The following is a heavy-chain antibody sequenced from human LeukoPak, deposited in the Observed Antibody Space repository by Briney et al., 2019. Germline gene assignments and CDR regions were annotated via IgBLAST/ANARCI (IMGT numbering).Heavy chain of an antibody. CDR3: VKGPERGCLDY. Sequence: GQSLRPSCAVYASTFTTNATSWDRQVPGKGREWVSSTVRSAGSTFYADSVKGRFTISRDNSKSTLYLQMNSLRAEDTAAYYCVKGPERGCLDYWGQGTLVTVSS. J-gene: IGHJ4*02. V-gene: IGHV3-23*01. CDR1: ASTFTTNA. D-gene: IGHD1-14*01. CDR2: TVRSAGST.